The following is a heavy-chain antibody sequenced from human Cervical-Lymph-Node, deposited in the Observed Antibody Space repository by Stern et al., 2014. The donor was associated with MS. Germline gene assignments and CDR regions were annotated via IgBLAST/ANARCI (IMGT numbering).Heavy chain of an antibody. J-gene: IGHJ4*02. CDR1: GASISSSH. CDR2: VYQSGST. V-gene: IGHV4-59*01. D-gene: IGHD2-15*01. CDR3: ARGRWYGDY. Sequence: QVQLQESGPGLVKPSETLSLTCTVSGASISSSHWTWIRQTPGKGLEWIGNVYQSGSTNYKPSLKSRATIFVDTSKNQVSLQLTXXXAADTAVYYCARGRWYGDYWGQGTLVTV.